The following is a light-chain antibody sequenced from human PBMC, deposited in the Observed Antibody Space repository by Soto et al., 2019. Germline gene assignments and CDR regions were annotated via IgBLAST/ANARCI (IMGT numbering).Light chain of an antibody. Sequence: QSALTRPASVSGSPGQSITISCTGTSSDVGSYNLVSWYQQHPGKAPKLMIYEVSKRPSGVSNRFSGSKSGNAASLTISGLQAEDEADYYCCSYAGSRDVFGTGTKVTVL. V-gene: IGLV2-23*02. CDR1: SSDVGSYNL. CDR3: CSYAGSRDV. J-gene: IGLJ1*01. CDR2: EVS.